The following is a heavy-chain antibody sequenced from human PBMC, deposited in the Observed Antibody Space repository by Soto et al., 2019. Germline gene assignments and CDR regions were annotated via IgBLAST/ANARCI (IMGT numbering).Heavy chain of an antibody. J-gene: IGHJ4*02. D-gene: IGHD2-21*01. V-gene: IGHV1-3*05. Sequence: QVQLVQSGAEEKKPGASLKVSCKASGYTFTSYAIHWVRQAPGKRLEWMGWINAGNGTTKYSQKFQGRVTITRDTSASTAYMELSSLKSEDTAVYYCARGDLLLFDYWGEGTLVTVSS. CDR3: ARGDLLLFDY. CDR1: GYTFTSYA. CDR2: INAGNGTT.